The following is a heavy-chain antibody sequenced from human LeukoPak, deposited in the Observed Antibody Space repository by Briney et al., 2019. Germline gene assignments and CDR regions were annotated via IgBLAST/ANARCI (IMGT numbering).Heavy chain of an antibody. D-gene: IGHD3-16*01. J-gene: IGHJ4*02. Sequence: SQTLSLTCGLSGDSVSSNYAAWNWIRQSPSRGLEWLGMTYFRSKWFNDYAVSVRSRIIITPETSKNQFSLQLNFVTPEDTAVYYCAKGSLEGGFDYWGQGSLVIVSS. CDR2: TYFRSKWFN. CDR3: AKGSLEGGFDY. CDR1: GDSVSSNYAA. V-gene: IGHV6-1*01.